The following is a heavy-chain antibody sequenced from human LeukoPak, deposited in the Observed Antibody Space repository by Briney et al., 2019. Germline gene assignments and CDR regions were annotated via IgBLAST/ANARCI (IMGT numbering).Heavy chain of an antibody. CDR1: GYTFTIYY. D-gene: IGHD1-1*01. J-gene: IGHJ5*02. Sequence: ASVNVSFTASGYTFTIYYMHWVRQAPGQGLEWMGMIDPSGGSTTYAQNFQGRVTMTRDTSTNTFYMELSSLRFDDTAIYFCARGHSFRGGYVSRWLDPWGQGTLVTVSS. CDR3: ARGHSFRGGYVSRWLDP. V-gene: IGHV1-46*01. CDR2: IDPSGGST.